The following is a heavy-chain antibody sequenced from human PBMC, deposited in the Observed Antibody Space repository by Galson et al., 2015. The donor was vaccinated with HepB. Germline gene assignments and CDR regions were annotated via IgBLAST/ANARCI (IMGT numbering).Heavy chain of an antibody. J-gene: IGHJ3*02. CDR1: GGSISSYY. D-gene: IGHD3-3*01. V-gene: IGHV4-59*01. Sequence: SETLSLTCTVSGGSISSYYWSWIRQPPGKGLEWIGYIYYSGSTNYNPSLKSRVTISVDTSKNQFSLKLSSVTAADTAVYYCARDSYYDFYKKTDAFDIWGQGTMVTVSS. CDR2: IYYSGST. CDR3: ARDSYYDFYKKTDAFDI.